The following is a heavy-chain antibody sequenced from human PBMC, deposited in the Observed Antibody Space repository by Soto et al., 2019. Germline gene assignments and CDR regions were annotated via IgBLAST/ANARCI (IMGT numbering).Heavy chain of an antibody. J-gene: IGHJ5*02. D-gene: IGHD3-10*01. Sequence: GGSLRLSCAGSGFTFSTFDIHWVRQAPGKGLEWVSGIGTLSDTFYAASVQGRFTISRQNAKNSVYLQMNSLRAGATAFYYCARGRSFSYDSTTQQMFDPWGQATLVTVSS. CDR3: ARGRSFSYDSTTQQMFDP. CDR1: GFTFSTFD. CDR2: IGTLSDT. V-gene: IGHV3-13*01.